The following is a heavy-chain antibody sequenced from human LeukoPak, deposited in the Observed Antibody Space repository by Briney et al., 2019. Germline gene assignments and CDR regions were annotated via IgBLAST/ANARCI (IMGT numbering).Heavy chain of an antibody. CDR3: ARGAVAAIY. CDR2: INHSGST. D-gene: IGHD6-19*01. J-gene: IGHJ4*02. Sequence: SETLSLTCAVYGGSFSGYYWSWIRQPPGKGLEWIGEINHSGSTNYNPSLKSRVTISVDTSKNQFSLKLSPVTAADTAVYYCARGAVAAIYWGQGTLVTVSS. CDR1: GGSFSGYY. V-gene: IGHV4-34*01.